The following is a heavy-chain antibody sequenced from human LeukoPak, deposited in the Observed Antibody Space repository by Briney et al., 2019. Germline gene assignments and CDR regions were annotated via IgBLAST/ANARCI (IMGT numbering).Heavy chain of an antibody. CDR1: AYTFTSYG. J-gene: IGHJ6*02. Sequence: ASVKVSCKASAYTFTSYGISWVRQAPGQGLEWMGWISPFTGNTYYTPKLQGRITMTTDTSTNTVYMELRSLRSDDTAVYYCARDSPNWNLDIDYYYGMDVWGQGTTVTVSS. CDR3: ARDSPNWNLDIDYYYGMDV. D-gene: IGHD1-1*01. CDR2: ISPFTGNT. V-gene: IGHV1-18*01.